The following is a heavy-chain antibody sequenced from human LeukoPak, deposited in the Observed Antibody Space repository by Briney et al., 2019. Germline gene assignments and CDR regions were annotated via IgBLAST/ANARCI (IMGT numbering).Heavy chain of an antibody. D-gene: IGHD3-9*01. J-gene: IGHJ4*02. V-gene: IGHV4-30-4*08. Sequence: SETLSLTCAVYGGSFSGYYWSWIRQPPGKGLEWIGYIYYSGSTYYNPSLKSRVSISVDTSKNQFSLKLSSVTAADTAVYYCARDRYFIGFDSWGQGTLVAVSS. CDR2: IYYSGST. CDR3: ARDRYFIGFDS. CDR1: GGSFSGYY.